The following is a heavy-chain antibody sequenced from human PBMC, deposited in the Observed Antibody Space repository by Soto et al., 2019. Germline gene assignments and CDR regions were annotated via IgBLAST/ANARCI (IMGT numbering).Heavy chain of an antibody. CDR1: GFTVSSRY. CDR3: AREAPMDV. Sequence: GGSLRLSCAASGFTVSSRYMSWVRQAPGKGLEWISVIWSAGLIYYADSVRGRFTISRDISKNILYLEMTSLRADDTAVYYCAREAPMDVWGQGTTVTVSS. J-gene: IGHJ6*02. CDR2: IWSAGLI. V-gene: IGHV3-53*01.